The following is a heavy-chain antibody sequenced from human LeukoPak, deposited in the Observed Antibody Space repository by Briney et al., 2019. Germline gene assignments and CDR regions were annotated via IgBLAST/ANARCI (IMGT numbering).Heavy chain of an antibody. Sequence: VASVKVSCKASGGTFSSYAISWVRQAPGQGLEWMGGIIPIFGTANYAQKFQGRVTITADESTSTAYMELSSLRSEDTAVYYCARGGYYDSSGYYDNQRSNFDYWGQGTLVTVSS. CDR3: ARGGYYDSSGYYDNQRSNFDY. D-gene: IGHD3-22*01. CDR2: IIPIFGTA. V-gene: IGHV1-69*13. J-gene: IGHJ4*02. CDR1: GGTFSSYA.